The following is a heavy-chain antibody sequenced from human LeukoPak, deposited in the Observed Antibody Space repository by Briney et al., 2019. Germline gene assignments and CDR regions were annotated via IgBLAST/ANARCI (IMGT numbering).Heavy chain of an antibody. D-gene: IGHD3-22*01. CDR2: IYSGGST. CDR1: GFTVSSNY. CDR3: AGARYYDSSGYYLEYFQH. Sequence: GGSLRLSCAASGFTVSSNYMSWVRQAPGKGLEWVSVIYSGGSTYYADSVKGRFTISRDNSKNTLYLQMNSLRAEDTAVYYCAGARYYDSSGYYLEYFQHWGQGTLVTVSS. J-gene: IGHJ1*01. V-gene: IGHV3-53*01.